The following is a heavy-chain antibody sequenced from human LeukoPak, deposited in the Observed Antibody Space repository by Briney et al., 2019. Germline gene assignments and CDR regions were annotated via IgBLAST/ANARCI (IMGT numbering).Heavy chain of an antibody. CDR2: INPSGGST. Sequence: APVKVSCKSSGYTFTSYYMYWVRQAPGQGLEWMGIINPSGGSTSYAQKFQGRVTMTRDTSTSTVYMELSSLRSEDTAVYYCARDSGMVRGTVDYWGQGTLVTVSS. D-gene: IGHD3-10*01. CDR1: GYTFTSYY. V-gene: IGHV1-46*01. J-gene: IGHJ4*02. CDR3: ARDSGMVRGTVDY.